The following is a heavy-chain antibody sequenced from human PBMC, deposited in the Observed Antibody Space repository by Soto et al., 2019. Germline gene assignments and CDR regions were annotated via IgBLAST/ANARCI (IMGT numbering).Heavy chain of an antibody. CDR1: GYTFTGYY. CDR2: INPNTGVT. CDR3: ARKLIAASGTFDY. Sequence: ASVNVSFKASGYTFTGYYLHWVRPAPGQGLEWMGWINPNTGVTSFAQNFQGRVTMTRDTSIRTAYMELSWLRSDDTAIYYCARKLIAASGTFDYWGQGTLVTVSS. D-gene: IGHD6-13*01. J-gene: IGHJ4*02. V-gene: IGHV1-2*02.